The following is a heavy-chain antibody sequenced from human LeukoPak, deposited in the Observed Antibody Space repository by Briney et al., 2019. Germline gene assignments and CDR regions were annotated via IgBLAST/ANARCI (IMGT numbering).Heavy chain of an antibody. V-gene: IGHV3-30-3*01. Sequence: GGSLRLSCAASGFTFSGYPIHWVRQAPGKGLEWVAVISYDGSNKYYADSVKGRFTISRDNSKNTLYLQMNSLRAEDTAVYYCARVSRRYYDFWSGYYPHYYYGMDVWGQGTTVTVSS. J-gene: IGHJ6*02. CDR1: GFTFSGYP. CDR2: ISYDGSNK. CDR3: ARVSRRYYDFWSGYYPHYYYGMDV. D-gene: IGHD3-3*01.